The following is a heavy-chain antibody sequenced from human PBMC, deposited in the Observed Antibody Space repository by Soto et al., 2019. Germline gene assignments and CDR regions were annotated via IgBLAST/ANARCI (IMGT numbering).Heavy chain of an antibody. V-gene: IGHV4-59*01. CDR1: GGSISSYY. Sequence: QVQLQESGPGLVKPSETLSLTCTVSGGSISSYYWSWIRQPPGKGLEWIGYIYYSGSTNYNPSLKSRVTISVDTSKNQFSLKLSSVTAADTAVYYCARDDRATYYYMDVWGKGTTVTVSS. CDR2: IYYSGST. CDR3: ARDDRATYYYMDV. J-gene: IGHJ6*03.